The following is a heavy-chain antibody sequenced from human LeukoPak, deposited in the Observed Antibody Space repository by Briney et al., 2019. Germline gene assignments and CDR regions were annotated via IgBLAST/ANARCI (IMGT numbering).Heavy chain of an antibody. D-gene: IGHD5-18*01. CDR3: ARVRARGQLWLQGY. Sequence: GSSVNVSCKASGYTFTSYALNWVRQAPGPGLEWMGWINTNTGNPTYAQGFTGRFVFSLDTSVSTAYLQISSLKAEDTAVYYCARVRARGQLWLQGYWDQGTLVTVSS. V-gene: IGHV7-4-1*02. CDR1: GYTFTSYA. J-gene: IGHJ4*02. CDR2: INTNTGNP.